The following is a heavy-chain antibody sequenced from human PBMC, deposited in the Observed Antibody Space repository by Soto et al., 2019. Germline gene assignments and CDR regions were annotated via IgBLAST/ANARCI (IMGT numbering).Heavy chain of an antibody. CDR3: AKDPEEQRYYYYGMDV. Sequence: WGSLLVSWAPSVFTFSSYGMHWVRQAPGRGLEWVAVISYDGSNKYYADSVKGRFTISRDNSKNTLYLQMNSLRAEDTAVYYCAKDPEEQRYYYYGMDVWGQGTTVTVSS. CDR2: ISYDGSNK. CDR1: VFTFSSYG. D-gene: IGHD1-1*01. V-gene: IGHV3-30*18. J-gene: IGHJ6*01.